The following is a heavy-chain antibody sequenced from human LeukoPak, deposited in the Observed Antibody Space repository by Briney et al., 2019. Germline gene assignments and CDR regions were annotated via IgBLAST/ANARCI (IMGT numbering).Heavy chain of an antibody. D-gene: IGHD2-8*01. CDR1: GFTFSNAW. V-gene: IGHV3-15*01. CDR3: TTYPMVYAMNY. Sequence: GGSLRLSCAASGFTFSNAWMTWVRQAPGKGLEWVGRIKSKTDGGTTDYAAPVKGRFIISRDDSKDTLFLQMNSLKTEDTAVYYCTTYPMVYAMNYWGQGTLVTVPS. CDR2: IKSKTDGGTT. J-gene: IGHJ4*02.